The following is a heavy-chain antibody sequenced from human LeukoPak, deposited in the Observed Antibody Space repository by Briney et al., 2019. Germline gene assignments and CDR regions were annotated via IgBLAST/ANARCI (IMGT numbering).Heavy chain of an antibody. D-gene: IGHD3-10*01. CDR2: IDSGGST. J-gene: IGHJ3*02. CDR1: GFIVSSYY. CDR3: ARSGVISAGFDI. Sequence: GGSLRLSCAASGFIVSSYYMSWVRQAPGKGLEWVSVIDSGGSTSYADSVKGRFTIPRDNSKNTVYLQMNSLKAEDTAVYYCARSGVISAGFDIWGQGTMVTISS. V-gene: IGHV3-53*01.